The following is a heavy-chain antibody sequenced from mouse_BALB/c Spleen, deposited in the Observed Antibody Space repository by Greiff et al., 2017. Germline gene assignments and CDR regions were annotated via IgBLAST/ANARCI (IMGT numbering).Heavy chain of an antibody. CDR3: ARDGSSYYSYAMDY. CDR2: IRSKANGYTT. V-gene: IGHV7-3*02. CDR1: GFTFTDYY. J-gene: IGHJ4*01. Sequence: EVQLMESGGGLVQPGGSLRLSCATSGFTFTDYYMSWVRQPPGKALEWLGFIRSKANGYTTEYSVSVKGRFTISRDNSKSILNLQMNTLRAEDSATYYCARDGSSYYSYAMDYWGQGTSVTVSS. D-gene: IGHD1-1*01.